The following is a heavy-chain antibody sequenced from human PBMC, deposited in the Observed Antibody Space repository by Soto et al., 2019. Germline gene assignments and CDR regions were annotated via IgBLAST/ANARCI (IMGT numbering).Heavy chain of an antibody. CDR2: VKSKTDGGTT. CDR1: GFTFSNAW. D-gene: IGHD4-17*01. J-gene: IGHJ4*02. Sequence: EVQLVESGGGLVKPGGSLRLSCAASGFTFSNAWMNWVRQAPGKGLEWVGRVKSKTDGGTTDYAAPVKGRFTISRDDAKNTLYLQMNSLKTEDTAVYYCTTDRRGDYTFDYWGQGTLVTVSS. V-gene: IGHV3-15*07. CDR3: TTDRRGDYTFDY.